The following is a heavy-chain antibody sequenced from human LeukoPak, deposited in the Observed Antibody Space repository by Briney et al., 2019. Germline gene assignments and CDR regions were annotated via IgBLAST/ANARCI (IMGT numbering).Heavy chain of an antibody. Sequence: GGSLRLSCAASGFTFSSYGMHWVRQAPGKGLEWVAVIWYDGSNRYYADSVKGRFTISRDNSKNTLYLQMNSLRAEDTAVYYCARLSGYDWGLEYYFDYWGQGTLVTVSS. CDR1: GFTFSSYG. V-gene: IGHV3-33*01. J-gene: IGHJ4*02. CDR3: ARLSGYDWGLEYYFDY. CDR2: IWYDGSNR. D-gene: IGHD5-12*01.